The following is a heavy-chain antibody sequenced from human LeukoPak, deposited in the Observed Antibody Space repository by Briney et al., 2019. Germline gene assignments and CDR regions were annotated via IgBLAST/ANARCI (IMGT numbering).Heavy chain of an antibody. V-gene: IGHV3-21*01. Sequence: GGFLRLSCAASGFTFSTYSMNWVRQAPGKGLEWVSSISSSGGYIFDADSVKGRFTISRDNAKNSLYLQMNSLRAEDTAVYYCARDSSAYYTFDIWGQGTMVTVSS. D-gene: IGHD3-22*01. CDR1: GFTFSTYS. CDR3: ARDSSAYYTFDI. J-gene: IGHJ3*02. CDR2: ISSSGGYI.